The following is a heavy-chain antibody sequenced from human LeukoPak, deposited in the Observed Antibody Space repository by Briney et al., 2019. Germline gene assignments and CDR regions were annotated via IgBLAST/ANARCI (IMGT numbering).Heavy chain of an antibody. V-gene: IGHV4-59*01. Sequence: PSETLSLNCTVSGGSISSYYWSWIRQPPGKGLEWIGYIYYSGSTDYNPSLKSRVTISVDTSKNQFSLKLSSVTAADTAVYYCARADGYYYGMDVWGQGTTVTVSS. D-gene: IGHD5-24*01. CDR1: GGSISSYY. CDR3: ARADGYYYGMDV. J-gene: IGHJ6*02. CDR2: IYYSGST.